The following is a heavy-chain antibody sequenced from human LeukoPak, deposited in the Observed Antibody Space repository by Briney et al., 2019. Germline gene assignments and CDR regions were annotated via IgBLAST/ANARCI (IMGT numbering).Heavy chain of an antibody. D-gene: IGHD3-9*01. CDR1: GFTFSDYN. J-gene: IGHJ6*02. V-gene: IGHV3-11*01. Sequence: PGGSLRLSCAASGFTFSDYNMYWVRQAPGKGREWVSYITIGGSTIHHEDSVKGRFTISRDNAKKTLYLQMNSLRAEDTAVYYCARSIGLTGGGVDVWGQGTTVTVSS. CDR2: ITIGGSTI. CDR3: ARSIGLTGGGVDV.